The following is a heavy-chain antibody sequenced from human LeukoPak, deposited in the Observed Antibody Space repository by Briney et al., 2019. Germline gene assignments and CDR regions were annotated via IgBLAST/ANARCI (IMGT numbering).Heavy chain of an antibody. CDR1: GFTFSSYW. D-gene: IGHD3-3*01. J-gene: IGHJ3*02. CDR3: ARDAFSRISVFGVVSDAFDI. CDR2: IKQDGGEK. V-gene: IGHV3-7*01. Sequence: GRSLRLSCAASGFTFSSYWMSWVRQAPGKGPEWVANIKQDGGEKYYVDSVKGRFTISRDNAKNSLYLQMNSLRAEDTAVYYCARDAFSRISVFGVVSDAFDIWGQGTMVTVSS.